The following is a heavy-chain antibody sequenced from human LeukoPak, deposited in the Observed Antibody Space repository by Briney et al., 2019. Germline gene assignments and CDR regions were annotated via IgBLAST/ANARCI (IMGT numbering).Heavy chain of an antibody. Sequence: PSQTLSLTCTVSGGSISSGDYYWSWIRQPPGKGLGWIGYIYYSGSTYYNPSLNSRVTISVDTSKNQFSLKLSSVTAADTAVYYCAWSITIFGVATEVGWFDPWGQGTLVTVSS. D-gene: IGHD3-3*01. CDR3: AWSITIFGVATEVGWFDP. V-gene: IGHV4-30-4*01. CDR1: GGSISSGDYY. J-gene: IGHJ5*02. CDR2: IYYSGST.